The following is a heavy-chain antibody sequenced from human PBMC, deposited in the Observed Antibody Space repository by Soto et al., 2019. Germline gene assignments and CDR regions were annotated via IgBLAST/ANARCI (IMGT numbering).Heavy chain of an antibody. CDR1: GGSISSSSYY. Sequence: QLQLQESGPGLVKPSETLSLTCTVSGGSISSSSYYWGWIRQPPGKGLAWIGSIYYSGSTYSNPSLKSRDTKSVDTTKNQYPQKLSSVTPADTAVYYCARHKLPAAGTPDYGHMDVWGKGTTVTVSS. CDR2: IYYSGST. CDR3: ARHKLPAAGTPDYGHMDV. J-gene: IGHJ6*04. D-gene: IGHD6-13*01. V-gene: IGHV4-39*01.